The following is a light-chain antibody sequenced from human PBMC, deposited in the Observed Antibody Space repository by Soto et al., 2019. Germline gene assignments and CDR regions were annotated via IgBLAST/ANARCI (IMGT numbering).Light chain of an antibody. V-gene: IGLV2-14*01. Sequence: QSALTQPAPVSGSPGQSITISCTGTRSDVGGYDYVSWYQQRPGKAPKLIIYEVSNRPSGVSNRFSGSKSGNTASLTVSGLQAEDEGDYYCKSYTSIDTYVFGSGTKVTVL. CDR1: RSDVGGYDY. CDR3: KSYTSIDTYV. CDR2: EVS. J-gene: IGLJ1*01.